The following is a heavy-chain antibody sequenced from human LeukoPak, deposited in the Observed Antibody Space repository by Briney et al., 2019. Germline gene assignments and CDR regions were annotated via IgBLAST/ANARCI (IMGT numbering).Heavy chain of an antibody. CDR1: GYTFTGYY. V-gene: IGHV1-2*06. CDR3: ARARLLFDLLPGDY. J-gene: IGHJ4*02. Sequence: ASVKVSCKASGYTFTGYYMHWVRQAPGQGLEWMGRINPNSGGTNYAQKFQGRVTMTRDTSISTAYMELSRPRSDDTAVYYCARARLLFDLLPGDYWGQGTLVTVSS. CDR2: INPNSGGT. D-gene: IGHD3-10*01.